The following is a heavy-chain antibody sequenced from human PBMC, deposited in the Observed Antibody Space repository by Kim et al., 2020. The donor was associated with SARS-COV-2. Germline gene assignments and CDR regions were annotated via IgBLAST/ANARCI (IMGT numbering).Heavy chain of an antibody. CDR1: GFTFSSYS. CDR2: ISSSSSYI. J-gene: IGHJ3*02. V-gene: IGHV3-21*01. Sequence: GGSLRLSCAASGFTFSSYSMNWVRQAPGKGLEWVSSISSSSSYIYYADSVKGRFTISRDNAKNSLYLQMNSLRAEDTAVYYCARDLTGSTSSGAFDIWGQGTMVTVSS. CDR3: ARDLTGSTSSGAFDI. D-gene: IGHD2-2*01.